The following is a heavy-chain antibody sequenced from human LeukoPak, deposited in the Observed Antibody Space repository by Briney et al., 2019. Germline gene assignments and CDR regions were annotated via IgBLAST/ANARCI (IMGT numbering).Heavy chain of an antibody. V-gene: IGHV3-53*05. Sequence: YSGGSTYYADSVKGRFTISRDNAKNTLYLQMSSLRAEDTAVYYCAKDMWLRMDSWGQGTLVTVSS. J-gene: IGHJ4*02. CDR2: YSGGST. D-gene: IGHD5-12*01. CDR3: AKDMWLRMDS.